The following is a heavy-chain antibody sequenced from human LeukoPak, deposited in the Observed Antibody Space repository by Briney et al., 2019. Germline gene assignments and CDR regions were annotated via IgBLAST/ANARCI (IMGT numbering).Heavy chain of an antibody. V-gene: IGHV4-34*01. CDR2: INHSGST. J-gene: IGHJ6*03. CDR3: ARSVRSNYYYYYMDV. CDR1: GGSFSGYY. D-gene: IGHD4-17*01. Sequence: PSETLSLTCAVYGGSFSGYYWSWIRQPPGKGLEWIGEINHSGSTNYNPSLKSRVTISVDTSKNQFSLKLSSVTAADTAVYYCARSVRSNYYYYYMDVWGKGTTVTASS.